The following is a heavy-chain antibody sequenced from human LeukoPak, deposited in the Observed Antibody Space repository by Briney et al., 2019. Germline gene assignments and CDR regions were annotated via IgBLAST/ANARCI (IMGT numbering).Heavy chain of an antibody. CDR2: IKEDGSEK. V-gene: IGHV3-7*01. J-gene: IGHJ4*02. CDR1: GFTFSTYW. Sequence: GGSLRLSCSASGFTFSTYWMSWVRQAPGKGLEWVANIKEDGSEKYYGDSVKGRFTISRDNAKNSLYLQVNSLRAEDTAVYYCARDSSGYQWGQGTLVTVSS. CDR3: ARDSSGYQ. D-gene: IGHD3-22*01.